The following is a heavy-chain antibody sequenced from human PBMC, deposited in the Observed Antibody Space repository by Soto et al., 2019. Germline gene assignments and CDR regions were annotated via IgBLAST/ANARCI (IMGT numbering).Heavy chain of an antibody. CDR2: FSGSGGNI. D-gene: IGHD2-2*01. Sequence: EVQLLESGGGLVQPGGSPRLSCVASGFTFSTHAMSWVRQAPGKGLGWVSTFSGSGGNIYYAESVKGRLTISRDDSKNTLYLQMNSLRVEDTAVYYCAKDPPWTVGPLAMDVWGQGTTVTVSS. V-gene: IGHV3-23*01. J-gene: IGHJ6*02. CDR1: GFTFSTHA. CDR3: AKDPPWTVGPLAMDV.